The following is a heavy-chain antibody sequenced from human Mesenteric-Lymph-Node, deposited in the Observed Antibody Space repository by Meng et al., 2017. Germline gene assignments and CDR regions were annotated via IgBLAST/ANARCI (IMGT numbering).Heavy chain of an antibody. J-gene: IGHJ4*02. D-gene: IGHD2-2*01. CDR2: IISFSGRT. Sequence: SVKVSCKASGGGFGAYGVSWVRKAPGQGLEWMGGIISFSGRTSYPQSLQGRVTITADDSRTTVYMELSSLRPGDTAVYYCARGGISYQLLTRLTYWGQGTLVTVSS. CDR3: ARGGISYQLLTRLTY. V-gene: IGHV1-69*13. CDR1: GGGFGAYG.